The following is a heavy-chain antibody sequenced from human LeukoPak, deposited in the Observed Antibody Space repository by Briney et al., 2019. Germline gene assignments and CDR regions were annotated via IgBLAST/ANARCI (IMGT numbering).Heavy chain of an antibody. D-gene: IGHD3-22*01. CDR3: ARGAYDSSGYYFRRTFDY. CDR2: INPNSGGT. J-gene: IGHJ4*02. Sequence: GASVKVSCKASGYTFTGYYMHWVRQAPGQGLEWMGRINPNSGGTNYAQKFQGRVTMTRDTPISTAYMELSRLRSDDTAVYYCARGAYDSSGYYFRRTFDYWGQGTLVTVSS. CDR1: GYTFTGYY. V-gene: IGHV1-2*06.